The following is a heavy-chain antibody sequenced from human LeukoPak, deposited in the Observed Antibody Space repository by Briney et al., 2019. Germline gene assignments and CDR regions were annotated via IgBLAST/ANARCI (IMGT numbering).Heavy chain of an antibody. Sequence: GGSLRLSCAASGFSFSNYAMSWVRQAPGKGLVWVSGVTSGGGHIYYADSVKGRFTISRDNSKNTLYLQMNSLRAEDTAVYYCAKPVGYSSSWCFDYWGQGTLVTVSS. D-gene: IGHD6-13*01. CDR2: VTSGGGHI. CDR3: AKPVGYSSSWCFDY. J-gene: IGHJ4*02. V-gene: IGHV3-23*01. CDR1: GFSFSNYA.